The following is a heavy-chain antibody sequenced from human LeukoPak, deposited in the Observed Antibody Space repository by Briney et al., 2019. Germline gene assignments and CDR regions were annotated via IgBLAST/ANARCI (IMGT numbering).Heavy chain of an antibody. CDR3: ARDMGKRRTNDAFDI. Sequence: PSETLSLTCTVSGGSISSSSYYWGWIRQPPGKGLEWIGSIYYSGSTYYNPSLKSRVTISVDTSKNQFSLKLSSVTAADTAVYYCARDMGKRRTNDAFDIWGQGTMVTVSS. CDR2: IYYSGST. CDR1: GGSISSSSYY. J-gene: IGHJ3*02. V-gene: IGHV4-39*07. D-gene: IGHD1-14*01.